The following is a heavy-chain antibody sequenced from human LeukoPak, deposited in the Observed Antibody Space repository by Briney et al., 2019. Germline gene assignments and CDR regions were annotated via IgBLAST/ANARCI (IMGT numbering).Heavy chain of an antibody. J-gene: IGHJ3*02. CDR3: ATDQSGDYVVDAFDI. V-gene: IGHV1-24*01. D-gene: IGHD4-17*01. CDR2: FDPEDGET. Sequence: ASVKVSCKASGYTLTELSMHWVRQVPGKGLEWMGGFDPEDGETIYAQKFQGRVTMTEDTSTDTAYMELSSLRSEDTAVYYCATDQSGDYVVDAFDIWGQGTMVTVSS. CDR1: GYTLTELS.